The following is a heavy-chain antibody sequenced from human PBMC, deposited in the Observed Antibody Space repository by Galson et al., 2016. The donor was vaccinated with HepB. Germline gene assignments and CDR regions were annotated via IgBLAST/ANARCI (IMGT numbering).Heavy chain of an antibody. CDR1: GFTVSSHH. J-gene: IGHJ5*02. D-gene: IGHD6-6*01. V-gene: IGHV3-53*05. Sequence: SLRLSCAASGFTVSSHHMSWVRQIPGKGLEWVSVYYAAGKVFYADSVKGRFTISRDNSESTLHLQMNNLRPEDTATYYCARVGYTRSSAGWFDAWGQGALVTVSS. CDR2: YYAAGKV. CDR3: ARVGYTRSSAGWFDA.